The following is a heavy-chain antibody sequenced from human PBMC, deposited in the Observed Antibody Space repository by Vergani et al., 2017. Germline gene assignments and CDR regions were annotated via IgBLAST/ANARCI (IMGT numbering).Heavy chain of an antibody. D-gene: IGHD5-12*01. Sequence: QLVESGGGLVQPGRSLRLSCTASGFTFGDYAMSWFRQAPGKGLEWVGFIRSKAFGGTAENAASVKGRMTIARDDSKSIAYLQMNSLKAEDTAVYYSTRVVATTYYYCYMDVGGRGTTVTVSS. CDR1: GFTFGDYA. V-gene: IGHV3-49*03. CDR3: TRVVATTYYYCYMDV. J-gene: IGHJ6*03. CDR2: IRSKAFGGTA.